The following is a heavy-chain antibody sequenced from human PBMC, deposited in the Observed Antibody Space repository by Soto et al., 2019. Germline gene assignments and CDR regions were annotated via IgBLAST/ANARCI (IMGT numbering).Heavy chain of an antibody. Sequence: SETLSLTCAVYGGSFSGYYWSWIRQSPGKGLEWIGEINHSGNINQNPSLKSRVTISVDKSKNQFSLKLSSVTAADTAVYYYARNGVLRYFDWLPAYYGMDVWGQGTTVTVSS. CDR3: ARNGVLRYFDWLPAYYGMDV. V-gene: IGHV4-34*01. J-gene: IGHJ6*02. CDR1: GGSFSGYY. CDR2: INHSGNI. D-gene: IGHD3-9*01.